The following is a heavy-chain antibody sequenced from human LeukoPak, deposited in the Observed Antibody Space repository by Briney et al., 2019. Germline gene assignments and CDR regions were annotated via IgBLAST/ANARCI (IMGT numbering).Heavy chain of an antibody. CDR3: ARVSSSGGSCYWFDP. D-gene: IGHD2-15*01. J-gene: IGHJ5*02. Sequence: GGSLRLSCAASGFTVSSNYMSWVRQAPGKGLEWVSVIYSSGSTCYADSVKGRFTISRDNSKNTLYLQMNSLRAEDTAVYYCARVSSSGGSCYWFDPWGQGTLVTVSS. CDR2: IYSSGST. CDR1: GFTVSSNY. V-gene: IGHV3-53*01.